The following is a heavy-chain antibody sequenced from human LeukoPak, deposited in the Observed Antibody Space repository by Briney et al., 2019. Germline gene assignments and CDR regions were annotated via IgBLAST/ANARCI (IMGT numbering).Heavy chain of an antibody. CDR1: GYTFTSYG. V-gene: IGHV1-18*01. J-gene: IGHJ4*02. CDR2: ISAYNGNT. Sequence: GASVKVSRKASGYTFTSYGISWVRQAPGQGLEWMGWISAYNGNTNYAQKLQGRVTMTTDTSTSTAYMELRSLRSDDTAVYYCARDRENDYGDYSHYFDYWGQGTLVTVSS. CDR3: ARDRENDYGDYSHYFDY. D-gene: IGHD4-17*01.